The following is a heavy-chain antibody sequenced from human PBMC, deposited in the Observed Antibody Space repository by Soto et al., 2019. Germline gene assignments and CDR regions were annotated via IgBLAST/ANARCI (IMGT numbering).Heavy chain of an antibody. V-gene: IGHV3-30*18. D-gene: IGHD3-16*01. CDR1: GFTFSSYG. CDR3: AKVMITFGGSRYGLDV. Sequence: QVQLVESGGGVVQPGRSLRLSCAASGFTFSSYGIHWVRQAPGKGLEWVAFISYDGGNKYYADSVKGRFTISRDNSKNTPFLQMNSLRAEDTAVYYCAKVMITFGGSRYGLDVWGQGTTVTVSS. CDR2: ISYDGGNK. J-gene: IGHJ6*02.